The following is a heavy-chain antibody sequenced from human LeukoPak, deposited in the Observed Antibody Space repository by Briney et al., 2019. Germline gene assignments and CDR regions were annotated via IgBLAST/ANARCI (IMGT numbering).Heavy chain of an antibody. Sequence: SETLSLTCAVYGGSFSGFYWSWIRQPPGKGLEWIGEINHSGSTNYNPSLKSRVTISVDTSKNQFSLKLSSVTAADTAVYYCARGRTTVTTGGYYYYYMDVWGKGTTVTVSS. D-gene: IGHD4-11*01. J-gene: IGHJ6*03. V-gene: IGHV4-34*01. CDR2: INHSGST. CDR1: GGSFSGFY. CDR3: ARGRTTVTTGGYYYYYMDV.